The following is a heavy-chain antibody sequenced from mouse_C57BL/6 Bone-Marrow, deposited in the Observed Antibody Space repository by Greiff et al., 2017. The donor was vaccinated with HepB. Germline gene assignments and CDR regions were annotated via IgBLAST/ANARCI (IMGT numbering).Heavy chain of an antibody. Sequence: EVQLQQSGPELVKPGASVKISCKASGYTFTDYYMNWVKQSHGKSLEWIGDINPNNGGTSYNQKFKGKATLTVDKSSSTAYMELRSLTSEDSAVYYCARCGYGSSYGFAYWGQGTLVTVSA. D-gene: IGHD1-1*01. CDR2: INPNNGGT. CDR3: ARCGYGSSYGFAY. V-gene: IGHV1-26*01. CDR1: GYTFTDYY. J-gene: IGHJ3*01.